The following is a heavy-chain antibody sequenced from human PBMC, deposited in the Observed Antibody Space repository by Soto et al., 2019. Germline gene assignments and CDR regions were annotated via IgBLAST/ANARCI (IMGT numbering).Heavy chain of an antibody. V-gene: IGHV4-59*08. CDR2: IYYSGST. Sequence: SETLSLTCTVSGGSISSYYWNWIRQPPGKGLEWMGYIYYSGSTNYNPSLKSRVTISLDTSKKQFSLKLSSVTAADTAVYYCARSDCSGGSCYLSFDYWGQGTLVTVSS. J-gene: IGHJ4*02. D-gene: IGHD2-15*01. CDR3: ARSDCSGGSCYLSFDY. CDR1: GGSISSYY.